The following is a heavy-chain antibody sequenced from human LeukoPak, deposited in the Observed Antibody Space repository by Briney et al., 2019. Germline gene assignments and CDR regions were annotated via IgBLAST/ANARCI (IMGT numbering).Heavy chain of an antibody. CDR2: ISSSSSYI. V-gene: IGHV3-21*04. D-gene: IGHD3-10*01. CDR3: AKAGRGGAITMVRGVKGDYYYMDV. Sequence: EPGGSLRLSCAASGFTFSSYSMNWVRQAPGKGLEWVSSISSSSSYIYYADSVKGRFTISRDNAKNSLYVQMNSLRAEDTAVYYCAKAGRGGAITMVRGVKGDYYYMDVWGKGTTVTISS. CDR1: GFTFSSYS. J-gene: IGHJ6*03.